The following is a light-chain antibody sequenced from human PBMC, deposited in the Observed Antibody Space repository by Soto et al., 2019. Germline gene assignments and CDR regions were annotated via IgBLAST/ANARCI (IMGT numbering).Light chain of an antibody. CDR3: AARDGSLNGRV. J-gene: IGLJ2*01. CDR1: SSKIGSNN. V-gene: IGLV1-44*01. CDR2: SNN. Sequence: QSVLTQPPSASGPPGQRVTMSCSGSSSKIGSNNVNWYQQLPGTAPKLLIYSNNQRPSGVPDRVSGSKSGTTASLSISGLQSEDEAGYYCAARDGSLNGRVFGGGTELTVL.